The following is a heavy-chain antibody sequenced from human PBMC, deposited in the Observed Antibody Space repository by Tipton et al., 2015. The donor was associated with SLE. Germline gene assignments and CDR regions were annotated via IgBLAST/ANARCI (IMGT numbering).Heavy chain of an antibody. CDR2: IHYTGST. Sequence: TLSLTCNVSGDSISSRSYYWGWIRQPPGKGLEWIGSIHYTGSTYYNPSLRSRVIISADTSKNQFSLKLYSGTAADTAVYYCARLSSMVRRAQGWFDPWGQGTLVTVSS. D-gene: IGHD3-10*01. J-gene: IGHJ5*02. V-gene: IGHV4-39*01. CDR1: GDSISSRSYY. CDR3: ARLSSMVRRAQGWFDP.